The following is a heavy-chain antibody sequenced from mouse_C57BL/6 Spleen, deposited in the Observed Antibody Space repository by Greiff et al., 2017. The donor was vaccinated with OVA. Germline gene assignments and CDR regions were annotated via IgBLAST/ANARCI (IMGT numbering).Heavy chain of an antibody. Sequence: VQLQQSGAELVRPGASVTLSCKASGYTFTDYEMHWVKQTPVHGLEWIGAIDPETGGTAYNQKFKGKAILTADKSSSTADMELRSLSSEDSAVYYCTRDYSYYFDYWGQGTTLTVSS. CDR2: IDPETGGT. CDR1: GYTFTDYE. J-gene: IGHJ2*01. V-gene: IGHV1-15*01. D-gene: IGHD2-13*01. CDR3: TRDYSYYFDY.